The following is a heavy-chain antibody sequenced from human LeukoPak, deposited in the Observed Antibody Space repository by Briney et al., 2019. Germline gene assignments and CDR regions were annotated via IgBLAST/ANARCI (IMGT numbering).Heavy chain of an antibody. CDR2: ISWNSGSI. D-gene: IGHD1-1*01. Sequence: GGSLRLSCAASGFTFDDYAMHWVRQAPGKGLEWVSGISWNSGSIGYADSVKGRFTISRDNAKNSLYLQMNSLRAEDTALYYCAKDITTGTLSFDYWGQGTLVTVSS. CDR3: AKDITTGTLSFDY. CDR1: GFTFDDYA. J-gene: IGHJ4*02. V-gene: IGHV3-9*01.